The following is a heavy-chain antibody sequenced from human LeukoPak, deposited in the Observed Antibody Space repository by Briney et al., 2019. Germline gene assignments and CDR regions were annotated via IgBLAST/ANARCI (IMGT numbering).Heavy chain of an antibody. CDR1: GFSFSSYS. CDR2: ISTSSSYM. CDR3: ARVGSSDGFDI. J-gene: IGHJ3*02. Sequence: PGGSLRLSCAASGFSFSSYSMNWVRQAPGKGLEWVSSISTSSSYMYYADSVKGRFTISRDNAKNSLYLQMNSLRAEDTAVYYCARVGSSDGFDIWGQGTMVTVSS. D-gene: IGHD2-15*01. V-gene: IGHV3-21*01.